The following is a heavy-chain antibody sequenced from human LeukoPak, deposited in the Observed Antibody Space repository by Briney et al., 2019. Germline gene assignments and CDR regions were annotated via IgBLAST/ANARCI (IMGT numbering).Heavy chain of an antibody. CDR2: ISSSSSTI. J-gene: IGHJ6*02. D-gene: IGHD3-22*01. Sequence: GGSLRLSCKASGITFRIHGMFWVRQAPGKGLEWVSYISSSSSTIYYADSVKGRFTISRDNAKNSLYLQMNSPRAEDTAVYYCAREAHYYDSSGYYSSSYYYYGMDVWGQGTTVTVSS. V-gene: IGHV3-48*04. CDR1: GITFRIHG. CDR3: AREAHYYDSSGYYSSSYYYYGMDV.